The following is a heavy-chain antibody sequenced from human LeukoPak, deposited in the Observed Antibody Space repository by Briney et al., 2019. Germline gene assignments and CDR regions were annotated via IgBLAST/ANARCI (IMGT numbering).Heavy chain of an antibody. CDR3: ARETYCSSTSCYNFDY. J-gene: IGHJ4*02. CDR1: GFTFSSYS. Sequence: GGSLSLSCAASGFTFSSYSMNWVRQAPGKGLEWVSYISSSSSTIYYADSVKGRFTISRDNAKNSLYLHMNSLRAEDTAVYYCARETYCSSTSCYNFDYWGQGTLVTVSS. CDR2: ISSSSSTI. D-gene: IGHD2-2*02. V-gene: IGHV3-48*04.